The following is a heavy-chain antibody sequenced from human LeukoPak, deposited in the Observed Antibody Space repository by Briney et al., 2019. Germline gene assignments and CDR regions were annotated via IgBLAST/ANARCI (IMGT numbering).Heavy chain of an antibody. J-gene: IGHJ6*02. CDR2: IYYSGST. V-gene: IGHV4-59*12. Sequence: SETLSLTCAVSGDSIGSYYWSWVRQPPGKGLEWIGYIYYSGSTNYNPSLKSRVTISVDTSKNQFSLKLSSVTAADTAVYYCARDLYSSGWYSPWPTYYYYYGMDVWGQGTTVTVSS. CDR1: GDSIGSYY. D-gene: IGHD6-19*01. CDR3: ARDLYSSGWYSPWPTYYYYYGMDV.